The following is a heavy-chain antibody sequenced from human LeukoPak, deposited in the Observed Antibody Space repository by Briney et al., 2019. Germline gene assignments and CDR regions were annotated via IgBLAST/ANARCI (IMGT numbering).Heavy chain of an antibody. CDR1: GGSFSGYY. J-gene: IGHJ4*02. D-gene: IGHD1-14*01. V-gene: IGHV4-34*01. CDR3: ARQTYGTIPFDY. CDR2: INHSGST. Sequence: TSETLSLTCAVYGGSFSGYYWSWIRQPPGKGLEWIGEINHSGSTNYNPSLKSRVTISVDTSKNQFSLKLSSVTAADTAVYYCARQTYGTIPFDYWGQGTLVTVSS.